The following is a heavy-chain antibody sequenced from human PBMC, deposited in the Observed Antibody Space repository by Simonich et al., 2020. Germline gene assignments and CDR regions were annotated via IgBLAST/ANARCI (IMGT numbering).Heavy chain of an antibody. Sequence: GAEVKKPGASVKVSSKASGYTFTGYYMHWVRQAPGQGLEWMGRINPNSGGTNYAQKFQGRVTMTRDTSISTAYMELSRLRSDDTAVYYCARVPGIYYYYGMDVWGQGTTVTVSS. V-gene: IGHV1-2*06. CDR1: GYTFTGYY. CDR2: INPNSGGT. J-gene: IGHJ6*02. D-gene: IGHD3-10*01. CDR3: ARVPGIYYYYGMDV.